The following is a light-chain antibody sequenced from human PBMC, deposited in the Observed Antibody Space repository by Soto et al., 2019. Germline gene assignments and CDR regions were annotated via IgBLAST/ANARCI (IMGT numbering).Light chain of an antibody. CDR2: AAS. V-gene: IGKV1-8*01. CDR1: QGISSY. Sequence: AILITQSPSSLSASPGDRVTITSRASQGISSYLAWYQQKPGKAPKLLIYAASALQSGVPSRFSGSGSGTDFTLTISCLQSEDFATYYCQQYYSYAPITFGQGTRLEI. J-gene: IGKJ5*01. CDR3: QQYYSYAPIT.